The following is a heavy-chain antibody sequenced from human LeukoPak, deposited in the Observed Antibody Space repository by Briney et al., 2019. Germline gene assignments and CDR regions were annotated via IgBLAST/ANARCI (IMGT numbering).Heavy chain of an antibody. V-gene: IGHV3-23*01. J-gene: IGHJ4*02. Sequence: GGSLRLSCAASGFTFSSSAMSWVRQAPGKGLEWVSAISNNGGYTYYADSVQGRFTISRDNSKSTLCLQMNSLKAEDTAVYYCAKQLGYRSDGSCYFPYWGQGTLVTVSS. CDR2: ISNNGGYT. CDR3: AKQLGYRSDGSCYFPY. D-gene: IGHD2-15*01. CDR1: GFTFSSSA.